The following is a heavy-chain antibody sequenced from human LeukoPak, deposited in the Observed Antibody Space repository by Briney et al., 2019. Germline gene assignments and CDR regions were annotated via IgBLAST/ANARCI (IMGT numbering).Heavy chain of an antibody. CDR1: GGSISSYY. V-gene: IGHV4-59*01. J-gene: IGHJ4*02. D-gene: IGHD4-17*01. CDR2: IYYSGST. Sequence: PSETLSLTCTVSGGSISSYYWSWIRQSPGKGLEWIGYIYYSGSTNYNPSLKSRVTISVDTSKNQFSLKLSSVTAADTAVYYCARGYYGDHFDYWGQGTLVTASS. CDR3: ARGYYGDHFDY.